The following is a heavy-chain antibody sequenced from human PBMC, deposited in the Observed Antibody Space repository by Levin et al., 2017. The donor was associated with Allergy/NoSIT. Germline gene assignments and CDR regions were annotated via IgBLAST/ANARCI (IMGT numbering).Heavy chain of an antibody. V-gene: IGHV3-21*01. D-gene: IGHD3-9*01. J-gene: IGHJ4*02. CDR1: GFTLSTYS. CDR3: ARDHVAWSRDY. Sequence: GESLKISCAASGFTLSTYSMSWVRQAPGKGLEWVSSISRSSSYIYYADSVKGRFTISREDAKNSLYLQMNSLRAEDTAVYYCARDHVAWSRDYWGQGTLVTVSS. CDR2: ISRSSSYI.